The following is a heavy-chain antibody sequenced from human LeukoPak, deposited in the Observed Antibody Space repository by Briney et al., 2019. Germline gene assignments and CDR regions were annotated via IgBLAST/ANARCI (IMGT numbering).Heavy chain of an antibody. V-gene: IGHV3-7*03. CDR1: GITFSRFW. Sequence: TGGSLRLSCAASGITFSRFWMSWVRQAPGKGLQWVANINQDGSEKHYVDSVKGRFTISRDSSKNTLYLQMNSLRAEDTAVYYCAKVSGGGLYYDGMDVWGQGTTVTVSS. J-gene: IGHJ6*02. CDR2: INQDGSEK. CDR3: AKVSGGGLYYDGMDV. D-gene: IGHD1-14*01.